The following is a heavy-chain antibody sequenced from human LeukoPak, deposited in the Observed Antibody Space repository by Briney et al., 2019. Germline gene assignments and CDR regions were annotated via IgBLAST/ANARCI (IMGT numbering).Heavy chain of an antibody. J-gene: IGHJ6*03. D-gene: IGHD3-22*01. CDR3: ARGISSGYYHYYYYMDV. V-gene: IGHV1-18*01. CDR2: ISAYNGNT. Sequence: ASVKVSCKASGYTFTSYGISWVRQAPGQGLEWMGWISAYNGNTNYAQKLQGRVTMTTDTSTSTAYMELRSLRSDDTAVYYCARGISSGYYHYYYYMDVWGKGTTVTVSS. CDR1: GYTFTSYG.